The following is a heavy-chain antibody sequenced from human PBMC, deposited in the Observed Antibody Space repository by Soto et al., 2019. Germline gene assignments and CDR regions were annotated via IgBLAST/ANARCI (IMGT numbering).Heavy chain of an antibody. CDR3: ARDPNDDDSSGYYDY. D-gene: IGHD3-22*01. CDR2: IIPIFGTA. J-gene: IGHJ4*02. CDR1: GGTFSSYA. V-gene: IGHV1-69*13. Sequence: SVKVSCKASGGTFSSYAISWVRQAPGQGLEWMGGIIPIFGTANYAQKFQGRVTITADESTSTAYMELSSLRSEDTAVYYCARDPNDDDSSGYYDYWGQGTLVTVSS.